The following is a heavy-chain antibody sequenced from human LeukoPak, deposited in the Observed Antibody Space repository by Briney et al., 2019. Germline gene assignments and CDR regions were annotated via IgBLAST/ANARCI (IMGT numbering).Heavy chain of an antibody. Sequence: GGSLRLSCAASGFRLSNYNMNWVRQTPGKGLEWISYISTSGNTIYYTDSVKGRFTVSRDNAKNSLYLQMNSLRAEDTAVYYCAREKILVLDYWGQGTLVTVSS. V-gene: IGHV3-48*04. CDR1: GFRLSNYN. J-gene: IGHJ4*02. D-gene: IGHD2-2*01. CDR2: ISTSGNTI. CDR3: AREKILVLDY.